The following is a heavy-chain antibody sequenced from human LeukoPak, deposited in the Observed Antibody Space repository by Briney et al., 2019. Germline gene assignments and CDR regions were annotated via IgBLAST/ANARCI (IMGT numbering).Heavy chain of an antibody. CDR1: GGSISSYY. Sequence: PSETLSLTCTVSGGSISSYYWSWIRQPPGKGLEWIGNIYYSGSTNYNPSLKSRVTISVDTSKNQFSLKLSSVTAADTAVYYCARGGGYVGYYYYGMDVWGQGTTVTVSS. V-gene: IGHV4-59*08. J-gene: IGHJ6*02. CDR2: IYYSGST. CDR3: ARGGGYVGYYYYGMDV. D-gene: IGHD5-12*01.